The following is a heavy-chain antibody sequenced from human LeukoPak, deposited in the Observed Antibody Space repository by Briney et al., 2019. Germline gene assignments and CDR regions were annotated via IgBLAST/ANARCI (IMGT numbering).Heavy chain of an antibody. Sequence: PSETLSLTCTVSGGSISGYYWSWIRRPPGKGLEYIGYIYYSGITNYNPSLKSRVTISVDTSKNQFSLKLTSVTAAGTAIYYCARNLIGAVAVDYWGQGTLVTVSS. CDR3: ARNLIGAVAVDY. V-gene: IGHV4-59*08. D-gene: IGHD6-19*01. J-gene: IGHJ4*02. CDR2: IYYSGIT. CDR1: GGSISGYY.